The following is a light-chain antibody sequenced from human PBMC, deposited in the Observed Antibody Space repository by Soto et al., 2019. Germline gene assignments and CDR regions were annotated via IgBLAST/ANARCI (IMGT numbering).Light chain of an antibody. V-gene: IGKV3-15*01. J-gene: IGKJ5*01. CDR1: QRLSSN. CDR2: GAS. Sequence: EIVLTHSPFTLAVSPVERVALSCRASQRLSSNLAWYQQRPGQAPRLLIYGASIRATDIPARFIGSGSGTEFTLTISSLQSGDVAVYFCHQYNTWPLTFGPGTRLEIK. CDR3: HQYNTWPLT.